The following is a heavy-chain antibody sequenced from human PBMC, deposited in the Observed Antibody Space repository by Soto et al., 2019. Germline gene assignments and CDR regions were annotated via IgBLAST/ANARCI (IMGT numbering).Heavy chain of an antibody. CDR3: ARHRGVVVVPAAPYNWFDP. V-gene: IGHV4-39*01. Sequence: QLQLQESGPGLVKPSETLSLTCTVSGGSISSSSYYWGWIRQPPGKGLEWIGSIYYSGSTYYNPSSKRRVTISVDTSRNQFSLKLSSVTAADTAVYYCARHRGVVVVPAAPYNWFDPWCQGTLVTVSS. CDR2: IYYSGST. CDR1: GGSISSSSYY. D-gene: IGHD2-2*01. J-gene: IGHJ5*02.